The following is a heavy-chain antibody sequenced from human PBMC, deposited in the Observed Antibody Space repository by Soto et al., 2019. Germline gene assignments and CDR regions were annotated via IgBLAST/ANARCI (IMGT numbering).Heavy chain of an antibody. D-gene: IGHD2-21*02. V-gene: IGHV1-46*01. CDR2: VNPSGGHT. CDR3: ARGGHVVVVTAALDF. Sequence: QVQLVQSGAEVKKPAASVRVSCKASGDTLTDYYIHWVRQAPGQGLEWMGTVNPSGGHTTYAQHFLGRMTMTRVTSTSTLYMELTSLTSEDTAVYYFARGGHVVVVTAALDFWGQGTLVTVSS. J-gene: IGHJ4*02. CDR1: GDTLTDYY.